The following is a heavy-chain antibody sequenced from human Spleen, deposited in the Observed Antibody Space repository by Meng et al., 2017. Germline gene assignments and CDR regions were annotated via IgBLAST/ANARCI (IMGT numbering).Heavy chain of an antibody. D-gene: IGHD4-11*01. V-gene: IGHV4-34*01. CDR1: GGSFSDYY. Sequence: QVQLEESGPGLVKPSGTLSLTCAVSGGSFSDYYWSWIRQPPGKGLEWIGEINHSGSTNYNPSLKSRVTISVDTSQNNLSLKLSSVTAADSAVYYCARGPTTMAHDFDYWGQGTLVTVSS. CDR3: ARGPTTMAHDFDY. CDR2: INHSGST. J-gene: IGHJ4*02.